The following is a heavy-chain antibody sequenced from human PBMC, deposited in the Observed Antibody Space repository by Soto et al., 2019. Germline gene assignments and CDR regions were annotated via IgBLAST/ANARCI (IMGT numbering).Heavy chain of an antibody. CDR1: GFTFSSFH. CDR2: ITSSSDTI. CDR3: ARVVVVIPPGYYYAMDV. D-gene: IGHD3-22*01. V-gene: IGHV3-48*02. J-gene: IGHJ6*02. Sequence: EVQLVESGGGLVQPGGSLRLSCADSGFTFSSFHMNWVRQAPGRGLEWVAYITSSSDTIYYSDSVKGRFTISRDNGKNSLFLQMNSLRDEDTAVYYCARVVVVIPPGYYYAMDVWGQGTTVTVSS.